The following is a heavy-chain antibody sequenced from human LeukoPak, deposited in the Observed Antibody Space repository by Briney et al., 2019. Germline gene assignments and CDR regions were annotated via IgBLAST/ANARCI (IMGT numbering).Heavy chain of an antibody. J-gene: IGHJ4*02. CDR3: ARDMGIAVAGTFDY. D-gene: IGHD6-19*01. CDR1: GGTFSSYA. Sequence: SVKVSCKASGGTFSSYAISWVRQAPGQGLEWMGGIIPIFGTANYAQKFQGRVTITADVSTSTAYMELSSLRSEDTAVYYCARDMGIAVAGTFDYWGQGSLVTVSS. CDR2: IIPIFGTA. V-gene: IGHV1-69*01.